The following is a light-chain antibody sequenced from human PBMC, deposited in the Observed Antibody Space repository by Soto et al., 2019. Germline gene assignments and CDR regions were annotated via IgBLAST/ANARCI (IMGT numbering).Light chain of an antibody. CDR2: DVS. J-gene: IGLJ1*01. Sequence: QSALTQPASVSGSPGQSITISCTGTNSDFGGYNCVSWYQQHPGKAPRLIISDVSNRPSGVSNRFSGSKSGNTASLTISGLQAEDEADYYCNSYRSTSARYVFGTGTKVTVL. CDR3: NSYRSTSARYV. V-gene: IGLV2-14*01. CDR1: NSDFGGYNC.